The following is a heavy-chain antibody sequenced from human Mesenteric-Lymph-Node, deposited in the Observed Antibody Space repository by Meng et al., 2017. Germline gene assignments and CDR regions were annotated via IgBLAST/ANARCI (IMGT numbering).Heavy chain of an antibody. J-gene: IGHJ5*02. CDR2: IKQDGSEK. CDR1: GFTCSSYW. Sequence: LGWCVGGFVPPGGSLRLSCAASGFTCSSYWMSWVRQAPGKGLEWVANIKQDGSEKYYVDSVKGRFTISRDNAKNSLYLQMNSLRAEDTAVYYCARGDSGYDPDLNWFDPWGQGTLVTVSS. V-gene: IGHV3-7*01. D-gene: IGHD5-12*01. CDR3: ARGDSGYDPDLNWFDP.